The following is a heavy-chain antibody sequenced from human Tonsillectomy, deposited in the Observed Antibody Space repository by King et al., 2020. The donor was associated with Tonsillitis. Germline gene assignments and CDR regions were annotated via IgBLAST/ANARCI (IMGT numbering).Heavy chain of an antibody. V-gene: IGHV3-49*05. J-gene: IGHJ6*02. CDR3: TRGRAAVANYYYNGMDV. CDR1: GFTFGDYA. CDR2: TRSKVYGGTT. Sequence: EQLVESGGGLVKPGRSLRLSCTGSGFTFGDYAMSWFRQAPGKGLQWVGFTRSKVYGGTTEYAASVKGRFTISRDDSTSIAYLQMTSLKTEDTAVYYCTRGRAAVANYYYNGMDVWGQGTTVTVSS. D-gene: IGHD6-19*01.